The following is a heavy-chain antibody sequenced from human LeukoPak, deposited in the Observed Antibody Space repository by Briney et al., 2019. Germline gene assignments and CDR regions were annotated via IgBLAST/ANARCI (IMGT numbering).Heavy chain of an antibody. CDR3: ARAAGYSSSWYGWFDH. Sequence: GGSLRLSCAASGLTVSSNYMNWVRQAPGKGLEWVSVIYIGGSTYYADSVKGRFTISRDNSKNTLYLQMNSLRAEDTAVYYCARAAGYSSSWYGWFDHWGQGTLVTVSS. V-gene: IGHV3-66*01. CDR2: IYIGGST. D-gene: IGHD6-13*01. J-gene: IGHJ5*02. CDR1: GLTVSSNY.